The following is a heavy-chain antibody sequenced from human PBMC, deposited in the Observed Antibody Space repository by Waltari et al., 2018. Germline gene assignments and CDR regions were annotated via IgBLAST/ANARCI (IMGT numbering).Heavy chain of an antibody. V-gene: IGHV4-34*01. CDR1: GGSFSGYY. CDR3: ARARKKQWLERGGNYFDY. J-gene: IGHJ4*02. D-gene: IGHD6-19*01. CDR2: INHSGRT. Sequence: QVQLQQWGAGLLKPSETLSLTCAVYGGSFSGYYWSWIRQPPGKGLEWIGEINHSGRTNYNPSLKSRVTISVDTSKNQFSLKLSSVTAADTAVYYCARARKKQWLERGGNYFDYWGQGTLVTVSS.